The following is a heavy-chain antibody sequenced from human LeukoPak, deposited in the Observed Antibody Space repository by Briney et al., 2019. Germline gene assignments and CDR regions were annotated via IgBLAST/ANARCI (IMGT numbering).Heavy chain of an antibody. Sequence: PGGSLRLSCAASGFTFSNAWVSWVRQAPGKGLEWVGRIKSKTDGGTTDYAATMKGRFIISRDDSKNTLYLQMNSLKTEDTAVYYCTTDFYDSSGSPDWWGQGTLVTVSS. CDR1: GFTFSNAW. J-gene: IGHJ4*02. D-gene: IGHD3-22*01. V-gene: IGHV3-15*01. CDR3: TTDFYDSSGSPDW. CDR2: IKSKTDGGTT.